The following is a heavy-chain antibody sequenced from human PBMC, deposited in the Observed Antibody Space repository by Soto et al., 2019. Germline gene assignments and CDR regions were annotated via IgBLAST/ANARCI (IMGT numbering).Heavy chain of an antibody. D-gene: IGHD3-3*01. CDR2: IYYSGST. CDR3: ARVAIIRGYYYGMDV. Sequence: PSETLSLTCTVSGGSVSSGSYYWSWIRQPPGKGLEWIGYIYYSGSTNYNPSLKSRVTISVDTSKNQFSLKLSSVTAADTAVYYCARVAIIRGYYYGMDVWGQGTTVTVSS. V-gene: IGHV4-61*01. J-gene: IGHJ6*02. CDR1: GGSVSSGSYY.